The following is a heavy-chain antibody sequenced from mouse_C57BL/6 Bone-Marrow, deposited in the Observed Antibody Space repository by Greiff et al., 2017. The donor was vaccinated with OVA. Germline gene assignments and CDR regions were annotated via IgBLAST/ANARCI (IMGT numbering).Heavy chain of an antibody. D-gene: IGHD1-1*01. Sequence: QVQLQQPGAELVKPGASVKLSCKASGYTFTSYWMHWVKQRPGQGLEWIGMIHPNSGSTNYNEKFKSKATLTLDKSSSTAYMQLSSLTSEDSAVYYCARSEGPITTVVADFDYWGQGTTLTVSS. V-gene: IGHV1-64*01. CDR2: IHPNSGST. J-gene: IGHJ2*01. CDR1: GYTFTSYW. CDR3: ARSEGPITTVVADFDY.